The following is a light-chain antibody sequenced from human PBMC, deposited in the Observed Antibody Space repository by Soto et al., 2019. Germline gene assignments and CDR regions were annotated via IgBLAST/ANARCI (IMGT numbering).Light chain of an antibody. CDR2: GAS. CDR3: QQYGSSGT. Sequence: DIVLTQSPATLSLSPGERATLYCGASQRVSGGFLAWYQQKPGQAPRLLIYGASTRATGIPARFSGSGSGTDFTLTISRLEPEDFAVYYCQQYGSSGTFGQGTKVDIK. V-gene: IGKV3-20*01. J-gene: IGKJ1*01. CDR1: QRVSGGF.